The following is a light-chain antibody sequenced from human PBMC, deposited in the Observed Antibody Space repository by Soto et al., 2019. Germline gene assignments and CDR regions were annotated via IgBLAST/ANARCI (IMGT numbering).Light chain of an antibody. CDR1: QGISSY. J-gene: IGKJ4*01. Sequence: DIQLTQSPSFLSASVGDRVTITCRASQGISSYLAWYQQKPGKAPKLLIYGASKLQSGVPSRFSGSGSGTELTLTISSLQPEDFATYYCHQLNSYPLTFGGGTKVEIK. V-gene: IGKV1-9*01. CDR3: HQLNSYPLT. CDR2: GAS.